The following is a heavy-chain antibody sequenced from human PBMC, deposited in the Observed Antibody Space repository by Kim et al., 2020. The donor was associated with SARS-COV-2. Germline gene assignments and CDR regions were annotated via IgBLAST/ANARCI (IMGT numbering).Heavy chain of an antibody. J-gene: IGHJ4*02. CDR3: FTTIFGVVSFDY. Sequence: SYAQKFQGRVTMTRDTSTSTVYMELSSLRSEDTAVYYCFTTIFGVVSFDYWGQGTLVTVSS. V-gene: IGHV1-46*01. D-gene: IGHD3-3*01.